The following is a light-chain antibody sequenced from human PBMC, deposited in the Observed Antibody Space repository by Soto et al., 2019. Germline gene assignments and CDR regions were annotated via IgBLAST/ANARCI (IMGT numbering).Light chain of an antibody. Sequence: VLTQSPLSSPVALGQPASISCRSSQSLVHTDGNTYLSWLQQRPGQSPRLLSYKISNRLSGVPDRFSGSGAGKYFTLKISRVEDEYVGVYYYLQATHLYTFGQGTKLEI. CDR3: LQATHLYT. CDR1: QSLVHTDGNTY. V-gene: IGKV2-24*01. J-gene: IGKJ2*01. CDR2: KIS.